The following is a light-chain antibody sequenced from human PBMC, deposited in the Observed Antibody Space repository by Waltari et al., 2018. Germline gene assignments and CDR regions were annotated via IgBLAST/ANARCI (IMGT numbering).Light chain of an antibody. J-gene: IGKJ2*01. CDR3: HQHFNPPYT. CDR2: AAS. Sequence: DIQMTQSPSSLSASVGDRVTITCRSSHVISNSLAWYQQKPGKAPKLLIYAASRLESGVPSRFSGSASGTNYTLTITSLQPEDFGPYSCHQHFNPPYTFGLGTKLEIE. V-gene: IGKV1-NL1*01. CDR1: HVISNS.